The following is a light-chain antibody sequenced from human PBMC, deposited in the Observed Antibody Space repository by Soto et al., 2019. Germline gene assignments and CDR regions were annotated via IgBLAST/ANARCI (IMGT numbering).Light chain of an antibody. J-gene: IGLJ2*01. CDR3: QSYDSSLSGSV. V-gene: IGLV1-40*01. CDR1: SSNIGTGYD. Sequence: QSVLTQPPSVSGAPGQRVTISCTGSSSNIGTGYDVHWYQQLPGTAPKLLIFGNNNRPSGVPDRFSGSKSGTSASLAITGLQAEDEAYYYCQSYDSSLSGSVFGGGTKVTVL. CDR2: GNN.